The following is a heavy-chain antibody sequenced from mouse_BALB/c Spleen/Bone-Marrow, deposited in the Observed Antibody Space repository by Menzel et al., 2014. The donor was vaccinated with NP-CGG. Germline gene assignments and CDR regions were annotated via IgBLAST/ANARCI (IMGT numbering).Heavy chain of an antibody. CDR1: GFTFRSFG. V-gene: IGHV5-17*02. D-gene: IGHD2-14*01. CDR2: ISSGSSTI. Sequence: DVKLVESGGGLVQPGGSRKLSCAASGFTFRSFGMHWVRQAPEKGLEWVAYISSGSSTIYYADTVKGRFTISRDNPKNTLFLQMTSLRSEDTAMYYCARWRYGYAMDYWGQGTSVTVSS. J-gene: IGHJ4*01. CDR3: ARWRYGYAMDY.